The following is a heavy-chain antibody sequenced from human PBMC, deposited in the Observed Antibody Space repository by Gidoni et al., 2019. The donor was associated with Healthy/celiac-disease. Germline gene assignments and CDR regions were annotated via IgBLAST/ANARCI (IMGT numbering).Heavy chain of an antibody. CDR2: IYYSGST. CDR3: SAGIAVAVYY. V-gene: IGHV4-39*01. J-gene: IGHJ4*02. D-gene: IGHD6-19*01. CDR1: GGSIRSSSYY. Sequence: QLQLQESGPGLVKPSETLSLTCTVSGGSIRSSSYYWGWIRQPPGKGLEWIGSIYYSGSTYYNPSLKSRVTISVDTSKNQFSLKLSSVTAADTAAYYCSAGIAVAVYYWGQGTLVTVSS.